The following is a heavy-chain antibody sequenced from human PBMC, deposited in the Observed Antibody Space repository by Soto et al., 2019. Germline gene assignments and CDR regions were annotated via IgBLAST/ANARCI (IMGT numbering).Heavy chain of an antibody. CDR2: IYSGGST. CDR1: GFTVSSNY. CDR3: ARVIVGATNWFDL. D-gene: IGHD1-26*01. V-gene: IGHV3-53*02. J-gene: IGHJ5*02. Sequence: EVQLVETGGGLIQPGGSLRLSCAASGFTVSSNYMSWVRQAPGKGLEWVSVIYSGGSTYYADSVKGRFTISRDNSKNTLYLQMNSRRAEDTAVYYCARVIVGATNWFDLWGQGTLVTVSS.